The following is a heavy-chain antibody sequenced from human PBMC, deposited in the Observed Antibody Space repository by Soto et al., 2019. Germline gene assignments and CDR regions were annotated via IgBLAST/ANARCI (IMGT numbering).Heavy chain of an antibody. CDR3: AKDSIGIQLWRYYFDY. CDR1: GFTFSSYA. V-gene: IGHV3-23*01. D-gene: IGHD5-18*01. Sequence: GGSLRLSCAASGFTFSSYAMSWVRQAPGKGLEWVSAISGSGGSTYYADSVKGRFTISRGNSKNTLYLQMNSLRAEDTAVYYCAKDSIGIQLWRYYFDYWGQGTLVTVSS. CDR2: ISGSGGST. J-gene: IGHJ4*02.